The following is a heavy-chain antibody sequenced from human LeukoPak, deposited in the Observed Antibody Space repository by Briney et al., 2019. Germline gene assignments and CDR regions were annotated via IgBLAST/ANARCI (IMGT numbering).Heavy chain of an antibody. CDR1: GYTFTSYG. CDR3: ARVRVVPAAIPSGYYYYMDV. V-gene: IGHV1-18*01. Sequence: ASVKVSCKASGYTFTSYGISWVRQAPEQGLEWMGWISAYNGNTNYAQKLQGRVTMTTDTSTSTAYMELRSLRSDDTAVYYCARVRVVPAAIPSGYYYYMDVWGKGTTVTVSS. CDR2: ISAYNGNT. D-gene: IGHD2-2*01. J-gene: IGHJ6*03.